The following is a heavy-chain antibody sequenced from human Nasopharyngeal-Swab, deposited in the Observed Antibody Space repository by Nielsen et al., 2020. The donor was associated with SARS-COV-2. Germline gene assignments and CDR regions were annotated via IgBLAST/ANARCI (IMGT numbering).Heavy chain of an antibody. Sequence: SGPTLVKPTQTLTLTCTFSGFSLSTSGMCVSWIRQPPGKALEWLAFIDWDDDKYYSTSLKTRLTISKDTSKNQVVLTMTNMDPVDTATYYCARTVTNYGSGSYSYYYYYGMDVWGQGTTVTVSS. CDR3: ARTVTNYGSGSYSYYYYYGMDV. V-gene: IGHV2-70*01. J-gene: IGHJ6*02. CDR2: IDWDDDK. CDR1: GFSLSTSGMC. D-gene: IGHD3-10*01.